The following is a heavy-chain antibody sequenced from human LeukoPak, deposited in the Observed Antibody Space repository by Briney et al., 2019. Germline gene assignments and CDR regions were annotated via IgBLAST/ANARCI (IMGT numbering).Heavy chain of an antibody. CDR2: IRYDGSNK. CDR1: GFTFSSHG. V-gene: IGHV3-30*02. Sequence: GGSLRLSCAASGFTFSSHGMHWVRQAPGKGLERVAFIRYDGSNKYYADSVKGRFTISRDNSKNTLYLQMNSLRAEDTAVYYCAKDGASGWFGEGYFDYWGQGTLVTVSS. CDR3: AKDGASGWFGEGYFDY. D-gene: IGHD3-10*01. J-gene: IGHJ4*02.